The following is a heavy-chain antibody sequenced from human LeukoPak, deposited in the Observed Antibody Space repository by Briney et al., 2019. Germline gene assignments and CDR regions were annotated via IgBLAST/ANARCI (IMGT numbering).Heavy chain of an antibody. CDR1: GFTFSSYG. CDR2: ISYDGSNK. D-gene: IGHD5-18*01. CDR3: ASRDSYGYWGNFDY. Sequence: GGSLRLSCAASGFTFSSYGMHWVRQAPGKGLEWVAVISYDGSNKYYADSVKGRFTISRDNSKNTLYLQMNSLRAEDTAVYYCASRDSYGYWGNFDYWGQGTLVTVSS. V-gene: IGHV3-30*03. J-gene: IGHJ4*02.